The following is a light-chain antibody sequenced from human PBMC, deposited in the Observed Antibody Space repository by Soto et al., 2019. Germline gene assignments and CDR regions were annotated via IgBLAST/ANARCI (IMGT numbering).Light chain of an antibody. V-gene: IGKV1-39*01. CDR3: QQSYSTPYT. CDR1: QSISSS. Sequence: DIQMTQSPSSLSASVGDRVSITCRASQSISSSLKWYQQKPGKAPKLLIYAASSLQSGVPSRFSGSGSVTDFTLTISSLQPEDFATYYCQQSYSTPYTFGQGTKLEIK. J-gene: IGKJ2*01. CDR2: AAS.